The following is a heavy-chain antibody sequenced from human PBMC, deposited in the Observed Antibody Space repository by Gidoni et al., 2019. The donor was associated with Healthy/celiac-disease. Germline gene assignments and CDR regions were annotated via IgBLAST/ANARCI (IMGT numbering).Heavy chain of an antibody. CDR3: ARGPAAYYYYGMDV. D-gene: IGHD6-13*01. V-gene: IGHV4-34*01. CDR2: INHSGST. Sequence: QVQLQQWGARLLKPSATLSLNCAVYGESFSGYYLSWIRQPPGKGLEWIGEINHSGSTNYNPSLKSRVTISVDTSKNQFSRKLSSVTAADTAVYYCARGPAAYYYYGMDVWGQGTTATVSS. J-gene: IGHJ6*02. CDR1: GESFSGYY.